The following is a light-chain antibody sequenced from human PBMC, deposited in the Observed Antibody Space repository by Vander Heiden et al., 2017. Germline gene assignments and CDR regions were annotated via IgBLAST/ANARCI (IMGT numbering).Light chain of an antibody. CDR3: AAWDDSLSGHVV. V-gene: IGLV1-47*01. CDR2: RNN. CDR1: SSNIGSNY. J-gene: IGLJ2*01. Sequence: QSVLTQPPSASGTPGQGVTISCSGSSSNIGSNYVYWYQQLPGTAPNLLIYRNNQRRSGVPDLFSGSKSGTSASLAISGLRSEDEADDYCAAWDDSLSGHVVFGGGTKLTVL.